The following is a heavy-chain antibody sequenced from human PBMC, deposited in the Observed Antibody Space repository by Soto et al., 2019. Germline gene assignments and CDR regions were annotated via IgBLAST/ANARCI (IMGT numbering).Heavy chain of an antibody. CDR3: ASSIVGPTKQINWIGP. CDR1: GGSISSYY. V-gene: IGHV4-4*07. CDR2: IYTSGST. D-gene: IGHD1-26*01. Sequence: SETLSLTCTVSGGSISSYYWSWIRQPAGKGLEWIGRIYTSGSTNYNPSLKSRVTMSVDTSKNQFSLELFSLTSDDTALYFCASSIVGPTKQINWIGPWGQGTLVTVSS. J-gene: IGHJ5*02.